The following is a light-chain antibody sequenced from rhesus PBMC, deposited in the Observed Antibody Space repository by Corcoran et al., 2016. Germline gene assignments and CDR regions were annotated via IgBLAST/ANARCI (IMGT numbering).Light chain of an antibody. J-gene: IGKJ2*01. Sequence: DIQMTQFPSSLSASVGDRVTITCRASQDINHYLTWYQQKPGKAPKPLIYSASSLETGVPPRFSGSGSGTDYTLTISSLQPEDIATYYCQQYDNSPYTFGQGTKVEIK. CDR3: QQYDNSPYT. CDR1: QDINHY. V-gene: IGKV1-66*01. CDR2: SAS.